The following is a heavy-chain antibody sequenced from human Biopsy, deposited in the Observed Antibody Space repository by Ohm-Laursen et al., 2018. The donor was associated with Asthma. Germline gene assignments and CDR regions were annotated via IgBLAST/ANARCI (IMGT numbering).Heavy chain of an antibody. CDR1: GFTFSSYG. CDR2: IWYDGSNK. CDR3: ARKARHGDYDFDY. Sequence: SLRLSCSASGFTFSSYGMHWVRQAPGKGLEWVAVIWYDGSNKYYADSVKGRFTISRDNSKNTLYLQMNSLRAKDTAAYYCARKARHGDYDFDYWGQGTLVTVSS. J-gene: IGHJ4*02. V-gene: IGHV3-33*01. D-gene: IGHD4-17*01.